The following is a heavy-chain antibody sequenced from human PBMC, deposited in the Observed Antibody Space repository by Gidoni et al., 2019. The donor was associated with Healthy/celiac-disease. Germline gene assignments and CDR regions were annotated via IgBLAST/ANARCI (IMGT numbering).Heavy chain of an antibody. CDR2: FDPEDGET. J-gene: IGHJ4*02. CDR3: ATAEKWELSNSGSIDY. D-gene: IGHD1-26*01. V-gene: IGHV1-24*01. CDR1: GYTLTELS. Sequence: QVQLVQSGAEVKKPGASGKVACKVSGYTLTELSMHWVRQAPGKGLEWMGGFDPEDGETIYAQKFQGRVTMPEDTSTDTAYMELSSLRSEDTAVYYCATAEKWELSNSGSIDYWGQGTLVTVSS.